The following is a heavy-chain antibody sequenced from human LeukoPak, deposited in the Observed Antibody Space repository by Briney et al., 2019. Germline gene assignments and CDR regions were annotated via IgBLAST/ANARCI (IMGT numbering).Heavy chain of an antibody. CDR1: GYTFTGYY. J-gene: IGHJ4*02. CDR2: INPNSGGT. CDR3: ARLEYYYDSSGYFQPFDY. D-gene: IGHD3-22*01. Sequence: ASVKVSCKASGYTFTGYYMHWVRQAPGQGLEWMGRINPNSGGTNYAQKFQGRVTMTRDTSISTAYMELSRLRSDDTAVYYCARLEYYYDSSGYFQPFDYWGQGTLVTVSS. V-gene: IGHV1-2*06.